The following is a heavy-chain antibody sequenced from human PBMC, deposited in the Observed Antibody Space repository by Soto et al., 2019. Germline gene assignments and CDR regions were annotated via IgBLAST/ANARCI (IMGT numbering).Heavy chain of an antibody. CDR1: GGSFSGYY. Sequence: QVQLQQWGAGLLKPSETLSLTCAVYGGSFSGYYWSWIRQPPGKGLEWIGEINHSGSTNYNPSLKRRVTISVDTSKIQFSLNLSSVTAADTAVYYCARVNSVVTSLRYYYGMDVWGQGTTGTVSS. CDR2: INHSGST. J-gene: IGHJ6*02. V-gene: IGHV4-34*01. CDR3: ARVNSVVTSLRYYYGMDV. D-gene: IGHD2-21*02.